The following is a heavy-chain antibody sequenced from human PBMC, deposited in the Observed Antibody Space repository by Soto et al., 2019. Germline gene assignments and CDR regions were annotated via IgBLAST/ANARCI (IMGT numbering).Heavy chain of an antibody. Sequence: GGSLRLSCAASGFTFSSYAMSWVRQAPGKGLEWVSAISGSGGSTYYADSVKGRFTISRDNSKNTLYLQMNSLRAEDTAVYYCAKAIDPLEGYYYYGMDVWGQGTTVTVSS. CDR2: ISGSGGST. CDR1: GFTFSSYA. J-gene: IGHJ6*02. CDR3: AKAIDPLEGYYYYGMDV. V-gene: IGHV3-23*01.